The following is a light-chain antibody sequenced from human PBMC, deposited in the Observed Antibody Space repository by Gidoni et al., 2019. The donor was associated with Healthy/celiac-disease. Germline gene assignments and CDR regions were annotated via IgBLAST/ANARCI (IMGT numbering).Light chain of an antibody. V-gene: IGLV2-11*01. J-gene: IGLJ2*01. CDR3: CSYAGSYDVV. CDR1: RSAVGGYNY. Sequence: QSALTQPRSVSGSPGQSVTISCTGTRSAVGGYNYVSWYQPPPGKAPNLMIYDVSKRPSGVPDRFSGSKSGNTASLTISGLQAEDEADYYCCSYAGSYDVVFGGGTKLTVL. CDR2: DVS.